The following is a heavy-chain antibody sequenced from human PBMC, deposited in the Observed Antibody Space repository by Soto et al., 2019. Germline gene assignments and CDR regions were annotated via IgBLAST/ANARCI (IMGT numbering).Heavy chain of an antibody. CDR3: AKDPRLDS. CDR1: GFFFSSYG. D-gene: IGHD2-21*02. V-gene: IGHV3-30*18. CDR2: TSYDGRNT. J-gene: IGHJ4*02. Sequence: QVQLVESGGGVVQPGRSLRLSCAASGFFFSSYGMYWVRQAPGKGLEWVAVTSYDGRNTYYADSVKGRFTISRDNSKNTLNLQMNSLRIEDTAVYYCAKDPRLDSWGQGTLVTVSS.